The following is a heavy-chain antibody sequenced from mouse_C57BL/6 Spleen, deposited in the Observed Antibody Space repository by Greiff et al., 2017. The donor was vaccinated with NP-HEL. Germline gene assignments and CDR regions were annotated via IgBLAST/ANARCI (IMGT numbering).Heavy chain of an antibody. CDR3: ARDWDGDYWYFDV. V-gene: IGHV1-82*01. Sequence: VQLQQSGPELVKPGASVKISCKASGYAFSSSWMNWVKQRPGKGLEWIGRIYPGDGDTNYNGKFKGKATLTADKSSSTAYMQLSSLTSEDSAVYFCARDWDGDYWYFDVWGTGTTVTVSS. J-gene: IGHJ1*03. D-gene: IGHD4-1*01. CDR2: IYPGDGDT. CDR1: GYAFSSSW.